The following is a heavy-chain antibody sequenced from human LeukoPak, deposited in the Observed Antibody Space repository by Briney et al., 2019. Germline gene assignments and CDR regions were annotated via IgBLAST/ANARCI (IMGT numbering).Heavy chain of an antibody. CDR1: GFTFSDAW. Sequence: GGSLRLSCVGSGFTFSDAWMSWVRQAPGKGLEWVGRIKSKSDGGTIDYAAPVKGRFTISRDDSRNTLYLQMNSLKTEDTAVYYCTTRRQDGWWGQGTLVTVSS. J-gene: IGHJ4*02. D-gene: IGHD2-15*01. CDR2: IKSKSDGGTI. CDR3: TTRRQDGW. V-gene: IGHV3-15*01.